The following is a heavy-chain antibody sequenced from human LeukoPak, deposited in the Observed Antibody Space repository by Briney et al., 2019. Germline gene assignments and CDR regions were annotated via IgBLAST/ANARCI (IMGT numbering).Heavy chain of an antibody. CDR1: SGAISGNTFY. J-gene: IGHJ5*02. V-gene: IGHV4-39*01. Sequence: PSGTLSLTCTVSSGAISGNTFYWGWIRQSPGKGLEWIGSLSYSGTSFYNPSLKSRVTISVDTTKNQFSLKLNSVTAADTAVYYCARRKPFSDRSGYHPFDLWGQGTLVTVSS. D-gene: IGHD3-22*01. CDR3: ARRKPFSDRSGYHPFDL. CDR2: LSYSGTS.